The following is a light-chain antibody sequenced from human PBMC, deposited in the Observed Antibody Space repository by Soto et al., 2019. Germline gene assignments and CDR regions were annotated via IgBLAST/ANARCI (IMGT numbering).Light chain of an antibody. CDR1: QDIRKY. CDR3: QHYDYLPPST. Sequence: DIPMTPSPSSLSASVGDRATITCQASQDIRKYLNWYQQKPGRAPKLLIYGASNLDNGVPSRFSGSGYGSDFTISISSLQPEDIATHYCQHYDYLPPSTVGPGTKVAIK. CDR2: GAS. J-gene: IGKJ3*01. V-gene: IGKV1-33*01.